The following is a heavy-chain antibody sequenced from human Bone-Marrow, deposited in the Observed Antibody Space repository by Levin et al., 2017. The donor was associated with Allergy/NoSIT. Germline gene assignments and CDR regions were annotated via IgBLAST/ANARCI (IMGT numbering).Heavy chain of an antibody. CDR3: AHLEGSGFLGIVTDSGWFDH. J-gene: IGHJ5*02. V-gene: IGHV2-5*02. Sequence: QTLTLTCSFSGFSLSTSGLGVGWLRQPPGKALEWLALIYWDDDKRVSPSLKSRLNITKDTSENQVFLTMTDMHPVDTGTYYCAHLEGSGFLGIVTDSGWFDHWGQGTMVTVSA. CDR1: GFSLSTSGLG. D-gene: IGHD2/OR15-2a*01. CDR2: IYWDDDK.